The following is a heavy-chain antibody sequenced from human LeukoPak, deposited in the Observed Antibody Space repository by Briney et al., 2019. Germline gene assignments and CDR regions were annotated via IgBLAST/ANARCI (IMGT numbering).Heavy chain of an antibody. D-gene: IGHD6-6*01. J-gene: IGHJ4*02. V-gene: IGHV3-73*01. CDR3: TILAYSSSSGLDY. CDR2: IRSKANSYAT. Sequence: AGGSLKLSCAASGFTFSGSAMHWVRQASGKGLEWVGRIRSKANSYATAYAASVKSRFTISRDDSKNTAYLQMNSLKTEDTAVYYCTILAYSSSSGLDYWGQGTLVTVSS. CDR1: GFTFSGSA.